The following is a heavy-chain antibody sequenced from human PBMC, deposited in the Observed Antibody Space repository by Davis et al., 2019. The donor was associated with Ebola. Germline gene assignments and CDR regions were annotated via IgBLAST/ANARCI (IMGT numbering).Heavy chain of an antibody. CDR1: DASIGAMIYY. CDR3: APLTKLVAAPDYFES. Sequence: PSETLSLTCTVSDASIGAMIYYWAWIRQPPGRGLEWIGNIHYTGTTDCNPSLERRVTISNDTSKNQFSLELTSVPAADTAVYFCAPLTKLVAAPDYFESWGQGTLVTFSS. D-gene: IGHD3-9*01. J-gene: IGHJ4*02. V-gene: IGHV4-39*07. CDR2: IHYTGTT.